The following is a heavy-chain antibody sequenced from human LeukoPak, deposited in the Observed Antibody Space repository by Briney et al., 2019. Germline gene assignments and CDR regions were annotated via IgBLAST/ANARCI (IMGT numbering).Heavy chain of an antibody. D-gene: IGHD3-10*01. CDR1: GYSISSGYY. CDR3: SRQLYVSGSYYAPMDV. V-gene: IGHV4-38-2*02. Sequence: SETLSLTCTVSGYSISSGYYWGWVRQPPGKGLEWIGYIYYSGSTNYNPSLKSRLTISVDTSKNQFSLELSSVTAADTALYFCSRQLYVSGSYYAPMDVWGKGTTVTVSS. CDR2: IYYSGST. J-gene: IGHJ6*03.